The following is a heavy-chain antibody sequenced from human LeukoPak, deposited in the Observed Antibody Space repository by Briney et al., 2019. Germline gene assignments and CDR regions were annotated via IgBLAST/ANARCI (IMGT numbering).Heavy chain of an antibody. D-gene: IGHD3-10*01. CDR1: GGSISNYY. CDR2: IYHSGST. J-gene: IGHJ4*02. CDR3: ARGRDYYGSGSYDY. Sequence: SETLSLTCTVSGGSISNYYWTWIRQSPGTGLEWIGYIYHSGSTNYNPSLKSRVTISVDTSKNQFSLKLSSVTAADTAVYYCARGRDYYGSGSYDYWGQGTLVTVSS. V-gene: IGHV4-59*12.